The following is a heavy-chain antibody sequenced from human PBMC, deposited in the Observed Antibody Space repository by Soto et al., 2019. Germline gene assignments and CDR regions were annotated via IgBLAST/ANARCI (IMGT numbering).Heavy chain of an antibody. J-gene: IGHJ5*02. V-gene: IGHV4-34*01. CDR2: INHSGST. CDR3: ARGRIVVVPAAIKNWFDP. D-gene: IGHD2-2*01. Sequence: SETLSLPCAVYGGSFSGYYWSWIRQPPGKGLEWIGEINHSGSTNYNPSLKSRVTISVDTPKNQFSLKLSSVTAADTAVYYCARGRIVVVPAAIKNWFDPWGQGTLVTVSS. CDR1: GGSFSGYY.